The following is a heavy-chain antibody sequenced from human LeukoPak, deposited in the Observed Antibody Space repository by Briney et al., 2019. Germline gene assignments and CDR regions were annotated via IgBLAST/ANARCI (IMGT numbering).Heavy chain of an antibody. CDR1: AFSVSTSG. J-gene: IGHJ4*01. Sequence: GGSLRLSCAVSAFSVSTSGIYSGRQAPGRGLEWVAFIRYDGYNKYYADSVKGRFTISRDNSKNTLYLQRNSQRAANPALYYSTKGRYAAGPTRSYYSYYWGDGTLVTVSS. V-gene: IGHV3-30*02. CDR3: TKGRYAAGPTRSYYSYY. CDR2: IRYDGYNK. D-gene: IGHD1-26*01.